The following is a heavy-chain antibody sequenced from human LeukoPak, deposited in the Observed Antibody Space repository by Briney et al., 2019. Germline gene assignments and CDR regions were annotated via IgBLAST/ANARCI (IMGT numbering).Heavy chain of an antibody. CDR1: GYTFTSYY. CDR3: ARDLRYFDWLSELGAFDI. CDR2: INPSGGST. D-gene: IGHD3-9*01. J-gene: IGHJ3*02. Sequence: GASVKVSCKASGYTFTSYYMHWVRQAPGQGLEWMGIINPSGGSTSYAQKFQGRVTMTRDMSTSTVYMELRSLRSDDTAVYYCARDLRYFDWLSELGAFDIWGQGTMVTVSS. V-gene: IGHV1-46*01.